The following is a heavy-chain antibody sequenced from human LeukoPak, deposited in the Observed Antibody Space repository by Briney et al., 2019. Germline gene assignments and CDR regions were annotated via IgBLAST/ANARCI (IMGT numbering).Heavy chain of an antibody. J-gene: IGHJ6*02. CDR1: GFTFSNAW. CDR3: ARGEEASRIAAAGDYYGMDV. D-gene: IGHD6-13*01. CDR2: IYSGGST. Sequence: SGGSLRLSCAASGFTFSNAWMSWVRQAPGKGLEWVSVIYSGGSTYYADSVKGRFTISRHNSKNTLYLQMNSLRAEDTAVYYCARGEEASRIAAAGDYYGMDVWGQGTTVTVSS. V-gene: IGHV3-53*04.